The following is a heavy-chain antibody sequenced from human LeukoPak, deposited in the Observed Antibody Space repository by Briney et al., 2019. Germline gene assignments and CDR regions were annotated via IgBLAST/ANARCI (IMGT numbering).Heavy chain of an antibody. Sequence: SETLSLTCTVSGGSMSSYYWSWVRQPPGKGVEGIGYIYYSGSGNYNPSLQRGGTISIDKSKNQFSLKLTSVTAADTAVYYCARTLYSSSWAYFDYWGLGTLVTVSS. CDR1: GGSMSSYY. CDR3: ARTLYSSSWAYFDY. V-gene: IGHV4-59*01. D-gene: IGHD6-13*01. CDR2: IYYSGSG. J-gene: IGHJ4*02.